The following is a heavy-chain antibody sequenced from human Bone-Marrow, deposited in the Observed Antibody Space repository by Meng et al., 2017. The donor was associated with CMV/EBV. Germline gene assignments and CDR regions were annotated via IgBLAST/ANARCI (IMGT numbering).Heavy chain of an antibody. CDR2: IDWDDDK. V-gene: IGHV2-70*20. CDR1: GFSLSTSGMC. J-gene: IGHJ3*02. D-gene: IGHD3-16*01. CDR3: ARITWPSGAFTI. Sequence: SGPTLVKPTQTLTMTCTFSGFSLSTSGMCVSWVRQPPGKALEWLALIDWDDDKYYSTSLKTRLTISKDTAKKQVVLRMTNMDPLDTATYYCARITWPSGAFTIWVQGTTVPVSS.